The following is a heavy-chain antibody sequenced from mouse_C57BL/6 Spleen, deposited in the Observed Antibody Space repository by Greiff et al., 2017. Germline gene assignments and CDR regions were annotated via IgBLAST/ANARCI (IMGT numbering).Heavy chain of an antibody. V-gene: IGHV1-81*01. D-gene: IGHD2-13*01. CDR2: IYPRSGNT. Sequence: QVQLKESGAELARPGASVKLSCKASGYTFTSYGISWVKQRTGQGLEWIGEIYPRSGNTYYNEKFKGKATLTADKSSSTAYMELRSLTSEDSAVYFCARISHDSNDYWGQGTTLTVSS. CDR1: GYTFTSYG. CDR3: ARISHDSNDY. J-gene: IGHJ2*01.